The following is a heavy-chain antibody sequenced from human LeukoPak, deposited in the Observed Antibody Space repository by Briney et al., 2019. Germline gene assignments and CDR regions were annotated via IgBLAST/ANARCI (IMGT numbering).Heavy chain of an antibody. V-gene: IGHV5-51*01. J-gene: IGHJ2*01. CDR2: IYPDDSAN. Sequence: AESLKFSCQTSDYDFSKYWIGWRRQKCERRLGWMGIIYPDDSANRSKQSFQGQIIITADNSVNTAHLQWSSLKASDTALYYCARLLGSDVVLVPSAFDLWGRGTLVTVSS. CDR1: DYDFSKYW. CDR3: ARLLGSDVVLVPSAFDL. D-gene: IGHD2-21*01.